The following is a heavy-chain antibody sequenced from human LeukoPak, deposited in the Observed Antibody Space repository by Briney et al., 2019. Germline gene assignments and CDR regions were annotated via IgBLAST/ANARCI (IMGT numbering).Heavy chain of an antibody. J-gene: IGHJ4*02. CDR2: IHPNSGGT. V-gene: IGHV1-2*04. CDR3: ARDRGYGDYVFDY. Sequence: GASVKVSCQGSGYTFTGHYMPWVRHAPGQGLEWMGWIHPNSGGTNYAQKFQGWVTMTRDTSISTAYMELSRLRSDDTAVYYCARDRGYGDYVFDYWGQGTLVTVSS. CDR1: GYTFTGHY. D-gene: IGHD4-17*01.